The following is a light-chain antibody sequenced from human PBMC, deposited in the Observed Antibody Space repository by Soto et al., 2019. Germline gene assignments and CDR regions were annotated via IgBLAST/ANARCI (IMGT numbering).Light chain of an antibody. CDR1: SSNIGSNY. CDR2: SNS. V-gene: IGLV1-47*02. Sequence: QSVLTQPPSASGTPGQRVTISCSGSSSNIGSNYVYWYQQLPGKAPKLLIYSNSQRPSGVPDRFSGSKSGTSASLAISGLRSEDEADYYCAAWDDSLSGPVFGGGTKLTVL. CDR3: AAWDDSLSGPV. J-gene: IGLJ3*02.